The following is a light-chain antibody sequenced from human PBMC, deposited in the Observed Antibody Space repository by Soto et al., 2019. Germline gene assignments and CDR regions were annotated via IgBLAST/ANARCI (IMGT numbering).Light chain of an antibody. CDR1: SSNIGVNS. CDR3: GSWDSSLSAYV. V-gene: IGLV1-51*01. CDR2: DDD. Sequence: QSVLTQPPSVSAAPGQRVTISCSGSSSNIGVNSVSWYQQLPGTAPKLLIYDDDKRPSGIPDRFSGSKSGTSATLRITGFQTGEEGEYYCGSWDSSLSAYVFETGTKVTVL. J-gene: IGLJ1*01.